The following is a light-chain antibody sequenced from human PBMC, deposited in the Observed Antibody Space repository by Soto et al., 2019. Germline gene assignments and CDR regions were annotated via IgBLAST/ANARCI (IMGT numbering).Light chain of an antibody. Sequence: EIVLTQSPATLSLSPGERATLSCRASQSVNSYLAWYQQKPGQAPGLLIYDASNRATGIPARFSGSGSGTDFTLTISSLEPEDLAVYYCQQRSTWPRSFGAGTKVEIK. CDR3: QQRSTWPRS. J-gene: IGKJ4*01. CDR1: QSVNSY. V-gene: IGKV3-11*01. CDR2: DAS.